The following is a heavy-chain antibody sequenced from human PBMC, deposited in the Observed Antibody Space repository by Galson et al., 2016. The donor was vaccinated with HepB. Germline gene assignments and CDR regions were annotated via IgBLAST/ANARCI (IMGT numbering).Heavy chain of an antibody. CDR2: IKLDGSEK. V-gene: IGHV3-7*01. J-gene: IGHJ5*02. CDR1: GFTLRSSW. Sequence: SLRLSCAASGFTLRSSWMTWVRQAPGKGLEWVANIKLDGSEKFYVDSVRGRFTISRDNAKNALYLQMSSLRVEDTAVYYCLQAATDPWGQGTLVTVSS. CDR3: LQAATDP. D-gene: IGHD2-15*01.